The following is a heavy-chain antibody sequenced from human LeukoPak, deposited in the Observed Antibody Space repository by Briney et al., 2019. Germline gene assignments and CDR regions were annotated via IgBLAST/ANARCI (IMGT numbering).Heavy chain of an antibody. V-gene: IGHV4-39*07. J-gene: IGHJ6*03. CDR2: IYYSGST. CDR3: ARVPHYYMDV. CDR1: GASISSTTYY. Sequence: SETLSLTCTVSGASISSTTYYWGWIRQPPRKGLEWIASIYYSGSTYYNPSLKSRVTISVDTSKNQFSLKLSSVTAADTAVYYCARVPHYYMDVWGKGTTVTVSS.